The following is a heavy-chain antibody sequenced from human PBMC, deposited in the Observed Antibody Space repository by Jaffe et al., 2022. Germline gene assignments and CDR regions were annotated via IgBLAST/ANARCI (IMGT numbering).Heavy chain of an antibody. CDR2: INHSGST. D-gene: IGHD4-17*01. V-gene: IGHV4-34*01. CDR3: ARTVRYGDFFVDY. J-gene: IGHJ4*02. Sequence: QVQLQQWGAGLLKPSETLSLTCAVYGGSFSGYYWSWIRQPPGKGLEWIGEINHSGSTNYNPSLKSRVTISVDTSKNQFSLKLSSVTAADTAVYYCARTVRYGDFFVDYWGQGTLVTVSS. CDR1: GGSFSGYY.